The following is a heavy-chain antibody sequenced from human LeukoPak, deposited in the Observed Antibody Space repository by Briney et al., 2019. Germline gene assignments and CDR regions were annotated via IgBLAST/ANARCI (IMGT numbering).Heavy chain of an antibody. Sequence: GGSLRLSCAASGFTFSSYSMNWVHQAPGKGLEWVSSISSSSYIYYADSVKGRFTISRDNAKNSLYLQMNSLRAEDTAVYYCAKARNYYGSGSLDYWGQGTLVTVSS. D-gene: IGHD3-10*01. J-gene: IGHJ4*02. CDR3: AKARNYYGSGSLDY. V-gene: IGHV3-21*04. CDR2: ISSSSYI. CDR1: GFTFSSYS.